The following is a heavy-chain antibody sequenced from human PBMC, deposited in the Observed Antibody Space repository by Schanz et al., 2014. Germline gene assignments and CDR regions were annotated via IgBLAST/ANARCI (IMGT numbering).Heavy chain of an antibody. CDR2: ISGSGAST. V-gene: IGHV3-23*04. CDR3: ARGGPAYYFDD. Sequence: VQLVESGGGLVKPGGSLRLSCATSGFSFSSYAINWVRQAPGKGLEWVSGISGSGASTYYADSVKGRFTISRDNGKSTLYVEMNSLRVEDTAVYYCARGGPAYYFDDWGQGTLVTVSS. CDR1: GFSFSSYA. J-gene: IGHJ4*02.